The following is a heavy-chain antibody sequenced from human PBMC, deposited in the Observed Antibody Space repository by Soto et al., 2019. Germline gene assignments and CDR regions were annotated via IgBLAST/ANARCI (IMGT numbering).Heavy chain of an antibody. CDR2: ISYDGSNK. CDR1: GFTFSSYG. Sequence: PGGSLRLSCAASGFTFSSYGMHWVRQAPGKGLEWVAVISYDGSNKYYADSVKGRFTISRDNSKNTLYLQMNSLRAEDTAVYYCAKRSMVRNYYDSSGLDYWGQGT. V-gene: IGHV3-30*18. CDR3: AKRSMVRNYYDSSGLDY. D-gene: IGHD3-22*01. J-gene: IGHJ4*02.